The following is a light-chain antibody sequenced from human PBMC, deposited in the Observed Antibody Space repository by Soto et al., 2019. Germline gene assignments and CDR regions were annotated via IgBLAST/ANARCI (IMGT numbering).Light chain of an antibody. Sequence: EIVLTQSPNTLSLSPGERATLSCRASQSLTSAYLVWYQQKPGLAPRLLIYGSSNRATGIPDRFSGSGSGTDFTLTISRLEPEDFAVYYCQHYDNTPPSVTVGPGTKVDIK. CDR1: QSLTSAY. CDR2: GSS. J-gene: IGKJ3*01. V-gene: IGKV3-20*01. CDR3: QHYDNTPPSVT.